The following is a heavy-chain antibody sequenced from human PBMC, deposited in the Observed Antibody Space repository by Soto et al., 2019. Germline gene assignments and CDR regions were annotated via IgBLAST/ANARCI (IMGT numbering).Heavy chain of an antibody. CDR2: IKSKGDGGTT. CDR1: GFTFSNAW. V-gene: IGHV3-15*07. J-gene: IGHJ4*02. CDR3: TTEADGTTYIDY. D-gene: IGHD1-1*01. Sequence: EVQLVESGGGLVKPGGSLRLSCEGSGFTFSNAWMNWVRQAPGKGLEWVGRIKSKGDGGTTDYAASLKGRVSILRHDSNNTLHLHMSSPRTEDTAVYYCTTEADGTTYIDYWGQGTLVTVSA.